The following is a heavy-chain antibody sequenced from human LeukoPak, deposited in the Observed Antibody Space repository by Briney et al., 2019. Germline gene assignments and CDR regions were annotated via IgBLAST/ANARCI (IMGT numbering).Heavy chain of an antibody. CDR3: ASYPLERYFDCDWFDP. V-gene: IGHV3-11*01. J-gene: IGHJ5*02. Sequence: GGSLRLSCAASGFTFSDYYMSWIRQAPGKGLEWVSYISSSGSTIYYADSVKGRFTISRDNAKNSLYLQMNSLRAEDTAVYYCASYPLERYFDCDWFDPWGQGTLVTVSS. CDR2: ISSSGSTI. D-gene: IGHD3-9*01. CDR1: GFTFSDYY.